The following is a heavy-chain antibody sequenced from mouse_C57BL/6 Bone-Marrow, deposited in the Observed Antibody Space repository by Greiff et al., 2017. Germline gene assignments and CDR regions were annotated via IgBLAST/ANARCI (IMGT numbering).Heavy chain of an antibody. CDR2: ISDGGSYT. D-gene: IGHD1-1*01. Sequence: EVKLVESGGGLVKPGGSLTLSCAASGFTFSSYAMSWVRQTPEKRLEWVATISDGGSYTYYPDNVKGRFTISRDNAKNNLFLQMSHLKSEDTAMYYCARDREVVATSWYFDVWGTGTTVTVSS. CDR1: GFTFSSYA. V-gene: IGHV5-4*01. CDR3: ARDREVVATSWYFDV. J-gene: IGHJ1*03.